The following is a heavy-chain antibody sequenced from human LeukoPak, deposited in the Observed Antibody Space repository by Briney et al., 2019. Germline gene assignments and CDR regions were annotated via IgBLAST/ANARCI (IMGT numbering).Heavy chain of an antibody. V-gene: IGHV1-69*05. D-gene: IGHD3-10*02. CDR1: GGTFSSYA. J-gene: IGHJ3*02. CDR2: IIPIFGTA. Sequence: GASVKVSCKASGGTFSSYAISWVRQAPGQGLEWMGGIIPIFGTANYAQKFQGRVTITTDESTSTAYMELSSLRSEDTAVYYCARVPPILVRGLGPAFDIWGQGTMVTVSS. CDR3: ARVPPILVRGLGPAFDI.